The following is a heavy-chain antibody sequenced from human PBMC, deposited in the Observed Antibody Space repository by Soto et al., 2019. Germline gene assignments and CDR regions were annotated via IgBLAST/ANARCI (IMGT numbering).Heavy chain of an antibody. CDR1: GGSFISYW. J-gene: IGHJ4*02. V-gene: IGHV5-51*01. CDR3: ARLGHDCSGGSCYLSHFDY. CDR2: IYPSDSDT. Sequence: GESLKISCKGSGGSFISYWIGWVRQMTGKGLEWMGSIYPSDSDTRYSPSFQGQVTISPDKSISTAYLQWGSLKASDTAIYYCARLGHDCSGGSCYLSHFDYWGQGTLVTVSS. D-gene: IGHD2-15*01.